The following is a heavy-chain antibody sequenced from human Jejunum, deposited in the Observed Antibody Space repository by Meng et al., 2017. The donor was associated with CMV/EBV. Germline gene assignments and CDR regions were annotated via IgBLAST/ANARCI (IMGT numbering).Heavy chain of an antibody. V-gene: IGHV3-48*04. CDR2: ISSSSLSI. J-gene: IGHJ4*02. Sequence: AASGFTFSSYSMNWVRQAPGKGLEWVSYISSSSLSIIYADSVKGRFTNSRDNAKSLLYLQMNSLRAEDTAVYYCVREGGYNYGSVDWGQGTLVTVSS. D-gene: IGHD5-18*01. CDR1: GFTFSSYS. CDR3: VREGGYNYGSVD.